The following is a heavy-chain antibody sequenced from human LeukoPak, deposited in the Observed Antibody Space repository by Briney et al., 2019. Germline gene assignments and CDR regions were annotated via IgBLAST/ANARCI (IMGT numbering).Heavy chain of an antibody. Sequence: ASVRVSCKASGYTFASYDINCVRQATGHRLEWMGWMNPNSGNTGYTQKFQGRVIMTRNTAIVTAYMELSSLRSEDTAVYCCAGTDGYYDSSGNWGQGTLVTVSS. CDR2: MNPNSGNT. J-gene: IGHJ4*02. V-gene: IGHV1-8*01. CDR1: GYTFASYD. D-gene: IGHD3-22*01. CDR3: AGTDGYYDSSGN.